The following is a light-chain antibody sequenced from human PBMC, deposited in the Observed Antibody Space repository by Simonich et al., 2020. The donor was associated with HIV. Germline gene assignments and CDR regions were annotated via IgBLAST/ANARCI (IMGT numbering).Light chain of an antibody. Sequence: EIVMTQSPATLSVSPGERATLSCRASRRVSRNLAWYQQKPGQTPRLLIYGASTRATGSPARFSGSGSGTEFTLTISSMQSEDFVVYYCQQYRNWPPYTFGQGAKVEIK. CDR2: GAS. CDR3: QQYRNWPPYT. J-gene: IGKJ2*01. CDR1: RRVSRN. V-gene: IGKV3-15*01.